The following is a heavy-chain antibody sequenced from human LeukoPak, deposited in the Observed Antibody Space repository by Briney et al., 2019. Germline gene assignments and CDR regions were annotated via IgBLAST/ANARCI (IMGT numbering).Heavy chain of an antibody. CDR2: IRYEGNEN. J-gene: IGHJ4*02. CDR1: GFTFSNYG. V-gene: IGHV3-30*02. Sequence: PGGSLRLSCAASGFTFSNYGMHWVRQAPGKGLEWVAFIRYEGNENYYADSVKGRFTISRDNSKSTLYLQMNSLRAEDTAVYYCAKDSGTYYFDYWGQGTLVTVSS. CDR3: AKDSGTYYFDY. D-gene: IGHD5-12*01.